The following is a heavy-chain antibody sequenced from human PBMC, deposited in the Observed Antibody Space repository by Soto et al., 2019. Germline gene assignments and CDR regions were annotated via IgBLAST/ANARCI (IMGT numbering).Heavy chain of an antibody. D-gene: IGHD4-17*01. CDR3: ATWVDYGDFEGFDF. CDR1: GGSISSGDYY. J-gene: IGHJ4*02. Sequence: PSETLSLTCTVSGGSISSGDYYWSWIRQPPGKGLEWIGYIYYSGSTYYNPSLKSRVTMTWDTSITTAYLDLTRLTTNDTATYFCATWVDYGDFEGFDFWGQGTLVTVSS. CDR2: IYYSGST. V-gene: IGHV4-30-4*01.